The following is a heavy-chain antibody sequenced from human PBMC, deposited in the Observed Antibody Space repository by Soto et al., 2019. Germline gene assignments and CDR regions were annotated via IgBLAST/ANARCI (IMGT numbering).Heavy chain of an antibody. Sequence: QVQLVESGGGVVQPGRSLRLSCAASGFTFSSYGMHWVRQAPGKGLEWVAVISYDGSNKYYVDSVKGRFTISRDNSKIPVYLKMNGLRAEDTAVHYWAKGIDSFGMYYFDYWGQGTLVTVSS. CDR1: GFTFSSYG. J-gene: IGHJ4*02. D-gene: IGHD3-22*01. V-gene: IGHV3-30*18. CDR3: AKGIDSFGMYYFDY. CDR2: ISYDGSNK.